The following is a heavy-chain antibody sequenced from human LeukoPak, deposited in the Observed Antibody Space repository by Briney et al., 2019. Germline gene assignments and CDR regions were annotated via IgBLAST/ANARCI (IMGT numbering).Heavy chain of an antibody. D-gene: IGHD2-21*02. Sequence: SETLSLTCIVSGGSISSYYWSWVRQPPGKGLEWIGYRCYSGSTSYNPSLKSRRTISIDASKNQFSLKLSSVTAADTAVYYSARVRRVFNRKLGRSTEYYSYYYMDVWGKGTTVTVSS. CDR2: RCYSGST. CDR3: ARVRRVFNRKLGRSTEYYSYYYMDV. V-gene: IGHV4-59*01. CDR1: GGSISSYY. J-gene: IGHJ6*03.